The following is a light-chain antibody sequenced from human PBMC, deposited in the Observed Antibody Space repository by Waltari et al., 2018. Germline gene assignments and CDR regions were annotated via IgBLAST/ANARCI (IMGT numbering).Light chain of an antibody. V-gene: IGKV3-15*01. CDR1: QSIRTD. J-gene: IGKJ1*01. CDR3: QQYNSWPPET. CDR2: GAF. Sequence: IVLTQSPATLSVSPGESATLSCTASQSIRTDVAWYHQKPGQAPTLLIYGAFSRATGIPARFSGEGSGTEFTLTISSLKSEDFGLYYCQQYNSWPPETFGQGTKVEIK.